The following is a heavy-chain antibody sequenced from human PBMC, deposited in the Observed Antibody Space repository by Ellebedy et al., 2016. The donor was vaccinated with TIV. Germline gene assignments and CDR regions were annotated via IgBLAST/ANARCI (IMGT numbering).Heavy chain of an antibody. V-gene: IGHV3-53*01. CDR2: ISSGADGGDT. CDR1: GFTVCSNY. D-gene: IGHD4-23*01. Sequence: GESLKISCAASGFTVCSNYMNWVRQAPGKGLEWVSVISSGADGGDTYYADSVKGRFTISRDNSTNTLYLQMNSLRAEDTAVYYCARDAADSGGKFDYWGQGALVTVSS. J-gene: IGHJ4*02. CDR3: ARDAADSGGKFDY.